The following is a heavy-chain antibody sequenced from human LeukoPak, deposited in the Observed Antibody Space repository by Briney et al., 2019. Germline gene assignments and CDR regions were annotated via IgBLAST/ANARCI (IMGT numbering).Heavy chain of an antibody. D-gene: IGHD3-10*01. CDR1: GFTVSSNY. J-gene: IGHJ4*02. CDR2: IHSDGST. Sequence: GGSLRLSCAASGFTVSSNYMSWVRQAPGKGLEWVSVIHSDGSTYYADSVKGRFTISRDNSKNTLYLQMNSLRAEDTAVYYCARDWGLTILEWYFDYWGQGTLVTVSS. V-gene: IGHV3-53*01. CDR3: ARDWGLTILEWYFDY.